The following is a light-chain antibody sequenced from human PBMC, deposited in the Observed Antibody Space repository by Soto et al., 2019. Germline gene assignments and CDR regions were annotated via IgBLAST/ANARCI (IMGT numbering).Light chain of an antibody. V-gene: IGKV3-20*01. CDR2: GAS. J-gene: IGKJ2*01. CDR3: QQYERSPYT. Sequence: EIVLTQSPDTLSLSPGERATLSCRASQIVYSNALAWYQQKPGQAPRLLIYGASKRPGGIPDKFSGSGSGTDFTFTINRLEPEDFAVYYCQQYERSPYTFAQGTKLEI. CDR1: QIVYSNA.